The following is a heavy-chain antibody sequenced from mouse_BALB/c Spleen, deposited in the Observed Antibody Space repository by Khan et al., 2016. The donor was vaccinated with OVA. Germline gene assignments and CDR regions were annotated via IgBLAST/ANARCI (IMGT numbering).Heavy chain of an antibody. D-gene: IGHD3-3*01. V-gene: IGHV1S135*01. J-gene: IGHJ3*01. CDR2: IDPFNGGT. Sequence: VQLQQSGPELMRPGSSVNISCKASGYSFTSYYIHWVKQSHGKSIEWIGDIDPFNGGTDYNQKFKGKATLTVDKSSNTAYMHLGSLTSEDSAVYYCARGTFDYWGQGTLVTVS. CDR1: GYSFTSYY. CDR3: ARGTFDY.